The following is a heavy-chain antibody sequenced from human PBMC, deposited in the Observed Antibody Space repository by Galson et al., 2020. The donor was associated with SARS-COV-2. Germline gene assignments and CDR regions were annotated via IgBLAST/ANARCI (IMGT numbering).Heavy chain of an antibody. CDR3: ARGYYGLGGGMDV. V-gene: IGHV4-34*01. CDR1: GGSFSSYY. CDR2: INHSGSP. Sequence: SETLSLTCAVYGGSFSSYYWSWIRQPPGKGLEWIGEINHSGSPNYNPSLKSRVTISVDTSKDQFSLKLSSVTAADTAVYYCARGYYGLGGGMDVWGQGTTVNVSS. D-gene: IGHD3-10*01. J-gene: IGHJ6*02.